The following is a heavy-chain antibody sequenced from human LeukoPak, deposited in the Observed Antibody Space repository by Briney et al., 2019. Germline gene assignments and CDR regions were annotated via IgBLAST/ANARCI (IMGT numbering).Heavy chain of an antibody. J-gene: IGHJ3*02. CDR3: AREGRDSSGPNDAFDI. D-gene: IGHD3-10*01. CDR1: GGSISSYY. V-gene: IGHV4-59*12. Sequence: SETLSLTCTVSGGSISSYYWSWIRQPPGKGLEWIGYIYYSGSTNYNPSLKSRVTISVDTSKNQFSLKLSSVTAADTAVYYCAREGRDSSGPNDAFDIWGQGTMVTVSS. CDR2: IYYSGST.